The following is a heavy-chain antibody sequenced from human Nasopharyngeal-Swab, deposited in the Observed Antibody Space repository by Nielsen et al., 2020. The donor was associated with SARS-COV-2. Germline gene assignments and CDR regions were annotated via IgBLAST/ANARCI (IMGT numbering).Heavy chain of an antibody. V-gene: IGHV3-7*01. CDR1: GFTFSSYW. CDR3: ARVGYGGPFDY. D-gene: IGHD4-23*01. CDR2: IKQDGSEK. J-gene: IGHJ4*02. Sequence: GGSLRLSCAASGFTFSSYWMSWVRQAPGKGLEWVANIKQDGSEKYYVDSVKSRFTISRDNAKNSLYLQMNSLRAEDTAVYYCARVGYGGPFDYWGQGTLVTVSS.